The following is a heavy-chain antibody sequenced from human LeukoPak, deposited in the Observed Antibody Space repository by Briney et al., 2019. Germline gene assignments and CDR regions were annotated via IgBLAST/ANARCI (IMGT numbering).Heavy chain of an antibody. V-gene: IGHV3-23*01. D-gene: IGHD5-18*01. J-gene: IGHJ4*02. Sequence: PGGALRLSCTASGFTFSSYPMYWARQAPGKGLEWVSAITGGGESTYYAESMKGRFTLSRDNSKNTLYLQMNSLRAEDTAVYYCASSRVYGYHDYWGQGTLVTVSS. CDR1: GFTFSSYP. CDR3: ASSRVYGYHDY. CDR2: ITGGGEST.